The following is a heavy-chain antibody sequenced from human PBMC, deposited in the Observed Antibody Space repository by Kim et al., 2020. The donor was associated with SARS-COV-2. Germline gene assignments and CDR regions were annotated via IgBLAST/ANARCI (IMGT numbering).Heavy chain of an antibody. V-gene: IGHV1-46*03. D-gene: IGHD6-19*01. Sequence: KFLGRVTTTRDSSTSTVYMELSSLRSEDTAVYYCARRYSSGWYADNWFDPWGQGTLVTVSS. CDR3: ARRYSSGWYADNWFDP. J-gene: IGHJ5*02.